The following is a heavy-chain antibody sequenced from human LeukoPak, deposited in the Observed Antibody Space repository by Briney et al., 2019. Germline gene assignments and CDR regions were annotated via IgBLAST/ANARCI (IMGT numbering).Heavy chain of an antibody. V-gene: IGHV3-9*01. CDR3: AKDIRTGGYYYGMDV. D-gene: IGHD1-14*01. Sequence: GGSLRLSCAASGFTFDDYAMHWVRRAPGKGLEWVSGISWNTGSIGYADSVKGRFTISRDNAKNSLYLQMNSLRAEDTALYYCAKDIRTGGYYYGMDVWGQGTTVTVSS. CDR1: GFTFDDYA. CDR2: ISWNTGSI. J-gene: IGHJ6*02.